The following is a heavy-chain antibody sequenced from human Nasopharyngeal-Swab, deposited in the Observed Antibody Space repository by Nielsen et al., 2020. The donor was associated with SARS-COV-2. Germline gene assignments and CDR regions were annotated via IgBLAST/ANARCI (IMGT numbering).Heavy chain of an antibody. CDR2: ISSRGSNI. CDR1: GFVFSIYG. D-gene: IGHD3-16*01. CDR3: ARDIGGGRYGSDY. Sequence: GGSLRLSCAASGFVFSIYGMNWVRQAPGKGLEWVSSISSRGSNIYYADSVKGRFTISRDNAKNSLYLQMNSLRAEDTAVYYCARDIGGGRYGSDYWGQGTLVTVSS. V-gene: IGHV3-21*01. J-gene: IGHJ4*02.